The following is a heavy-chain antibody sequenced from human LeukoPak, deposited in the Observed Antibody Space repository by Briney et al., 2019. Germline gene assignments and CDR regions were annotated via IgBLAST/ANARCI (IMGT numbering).Heavy chain of an antibody. CDR1: GFTFSSYA. D-gene: IGHD3-22*01. CDR2: ISGSGGST. CDR3: AKASGGYDSSGYFYYFDY. J-gene: IGHJ4*02. Sequence: PGGSLRLSCAASGFTFSSYAMSWVRQAPGKGLEWVSAISGSGGSTYYAASVKGRFTISRDNSKNTLYLQMNSLRAEDTAVYYCAKASGGYDSSGYFYYFDYWGQGTLVTVSS. V-gene: IGHV3-23*01.